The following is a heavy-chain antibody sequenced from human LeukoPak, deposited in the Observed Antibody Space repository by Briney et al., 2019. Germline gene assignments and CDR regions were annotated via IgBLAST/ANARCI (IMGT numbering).Heavy chain of an antibody. D-gene: IGHD3-10*01. CDR1: GGTFSSYA. V-gene: IGHV1-69*04. CDR2: IIPILGIA. CDR3: ARAPKARYYGSGSTKYYFDY. Sequence: SVKVSCKASGGTFSSYAISWVRQAPGQGLEWMGRIIPILGIANYAQKFQGRVTITADKSTSTAYMELSSLRSEDTAVYYCARAPKARYYGSGSTKYYFDYWGQGTLVTVSS. J-gene: IGHJ4*02.